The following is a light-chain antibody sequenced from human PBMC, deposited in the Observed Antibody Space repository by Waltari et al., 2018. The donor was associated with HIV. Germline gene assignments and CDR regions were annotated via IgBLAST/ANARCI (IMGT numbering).Light chain of an antibody. J-gene: IGLJ1*01. CDR3: QVWDSSSDHYV. Sequence: SYVLTQPPSVSVAPGKTARITCGGNNIGSKSVHWYQEKPGQAPVLVISDDSDRPSWMPGLCSGSNAGNTATLSISRVEAGDEADYYCQVWDSSSDHYVFGTGTKVTVL. V-gene: IGLV3-21*04. CDR2: DDS. CDR1: NIGSKS.